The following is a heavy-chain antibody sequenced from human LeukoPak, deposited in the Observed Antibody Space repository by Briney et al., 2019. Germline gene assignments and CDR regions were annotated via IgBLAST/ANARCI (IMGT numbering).Heavy chain of an antibody. J-gene: IGHJ3*01. D-gene: IGHD3-10*01. V-gene: IGHV3-23*01. Sequence: GGSLRLACAASGFTFTSFSMSWVRQAPGKGLEWDSAFSGSGDKTYYADSVKGRFNISRDSSKNTLYLQMSSLRVEDTAVYYCASQGRGAFDVWGQGTMVTVSS. CDR2: FSGSGDKT. CDR1: GFTFTSFS. CDR3: ASQGRGAFDV.